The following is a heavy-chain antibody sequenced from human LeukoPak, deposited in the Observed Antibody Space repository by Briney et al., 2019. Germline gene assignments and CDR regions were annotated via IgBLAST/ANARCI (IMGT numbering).Heavy chain of an antibody. Sequence: GGSLRLSCAASGFTFSSYGMHWVRQAPGKGLEWVAFIRYDGSNKYYADSVRGRFTISRDNSKNTLYLQMNSLRAEDTAVYYCARMVRGVMTWFDPWGQGTLVTVSS. V-gene: IGHV3-30*02. J-gene: IGHJ5*02. CDR3: ARMVRGVMTWFDP. D-gene: IGHD3-10*01. CDR2: IRYDGSNK. CDR1: GFTFSSYG.